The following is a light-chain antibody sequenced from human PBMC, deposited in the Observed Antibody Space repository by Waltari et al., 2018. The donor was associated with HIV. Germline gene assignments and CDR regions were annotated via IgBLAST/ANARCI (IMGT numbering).Light chain of an antibody. CDR1: QNIRKE. Sequence: DIQMTQSPSSLSADAGDTVIITCRASQNIRKELNWYQQKPGESPRLLIYAASGLQSGVPSRFTGSGSGTNFNFTISNLQSEDSATYFCQQSHDTPLTFGEGTKVE. J-gene: IGKJ4*01. V-gene: IGKV1-39*01. CDR2: AAS. CDR3: QQSHDTPLT.